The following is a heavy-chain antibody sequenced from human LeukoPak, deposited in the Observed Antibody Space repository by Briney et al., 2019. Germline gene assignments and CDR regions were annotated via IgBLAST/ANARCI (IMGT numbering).Heavy chain of an antibody. V-gene: IGHV1-18*01. D-gene: IGHD3-10*01. Sequence: ASVTVSCKASGYTFTDYGFSWVRQAPGQGLEWMGWISAYNGNTNYAQRLQGRVTMTTDTSTSTAYMELRSLRSDDTAVYYCARDLLWFGELKGHFDYWGQGTLVTVSS. CDR2: ISAYNGNT. CDR1: GYTFTDYG. J-gene: IGHJ4*02. CDR3: ARDLLWFGELKGHFDY.